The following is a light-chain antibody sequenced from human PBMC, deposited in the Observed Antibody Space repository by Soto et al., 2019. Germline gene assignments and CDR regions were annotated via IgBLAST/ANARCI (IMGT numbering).Light chain of an antibody. Sequence: ETVMTQSPATLSVSPGERVTLSCRASQSVSSNLAWYQQKPGQAPRLLINGASTRATGIPARFSGSGSGTEFTLTISSLQSEDFAVYYCQQYKNWPPEYTFGQGTKLEIK. V-gene: IGKV3-15*01. CDR2: GAS. CDR1: QSVSSN. CDR3: QQYKNWPPEYT. J-gene: IGKJ2*01.